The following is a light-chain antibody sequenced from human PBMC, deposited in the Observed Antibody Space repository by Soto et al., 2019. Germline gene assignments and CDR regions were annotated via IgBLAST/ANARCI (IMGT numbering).Light chain of an antibody. CDR3: RQHDSYPTT. CDR2: AAS. J-gene: IGKJ5*01. Sequence: DIQLTQSPFFLSASVGDRFTITCLASQGISSFLVWYQQKPGKAPKSLIYAASTLQSGVPSRFSGSGSGTEFTLTISSLQPDDSETYYCRQHDSYPTTFGQGTRLEIK. CDR1: QGISSF. V-gene: IGKV1-9*01.